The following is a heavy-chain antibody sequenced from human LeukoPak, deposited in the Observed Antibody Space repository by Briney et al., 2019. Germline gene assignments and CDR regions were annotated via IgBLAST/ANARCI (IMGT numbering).Heavy chain of an antibody. Sequence: PGGSLRLSCAASGFTFSGYAMSWVRLAPGKGLEWVSTISDSSGSTHYADPVKGRFTISRDNSKNTLYLQMHSLRAEDSAVYYCANWGGTYWGQGTLVTVSS. V-gene: IGHV3-23*01. CDR2: ISDSSGST. J-gene: IGHJ4*02. CDR3: ANWGGTY. D-gene: IGHD7-27*01. CDR1: GFTFSGYA.